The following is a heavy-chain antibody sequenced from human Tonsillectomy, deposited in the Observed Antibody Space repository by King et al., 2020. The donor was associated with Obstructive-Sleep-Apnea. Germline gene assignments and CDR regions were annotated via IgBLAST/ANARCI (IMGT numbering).Heavy chain of an antibody. D-gene: IGHD3-22*01. CDR2: FDPVDGEI. J-gene: IGHJ4*02. CDR1: GYTLSELS. Sequence: QLVQSGAEVKKPGASVKVSCKVSGYTLSELSMYWVRQAPGRGLEWMGGFDPVDGEIIYAQKFQGRVTMTEDTSTDTAYMELSSLRSEDTAVYYCATSKPMIVAVMVHWGQGTLVTVSS. CDR3: ATSKPMIVAVMVH. V-gene: IGHV1-24*01.